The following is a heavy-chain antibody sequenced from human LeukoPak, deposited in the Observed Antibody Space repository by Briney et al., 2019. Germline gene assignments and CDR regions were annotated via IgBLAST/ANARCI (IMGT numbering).Heavy chain of an antibody. Sequence: PSETLSLTCSVSGGSISSSSYYWGWIRQPPGKGLEWIGSVYYSGSISYNPSLNSRVTISVDTSKSQFSLNLTSVTAADTAVYYRARDSSGYSIDYWGQGTLVTVSS. D-gene: IGHD3-22*01. CDR1: GGSISSSSYY. CDR3: ARDSSGYSIDY. CDR2: VYYSGSI. V-gene: IGHV4-39*02. J-gene: IGHJ4*02.